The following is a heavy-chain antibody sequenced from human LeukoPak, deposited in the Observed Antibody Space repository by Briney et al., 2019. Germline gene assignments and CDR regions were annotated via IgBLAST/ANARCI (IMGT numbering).Heavy chain of an antibody. D-gene: IGHD3-10*01. J-gene: IGHJ5*02. V-gene: IGHV3-23*01. CDR2: ISGSGGST. CDR3: AKHRSGSYYNGPHNGGSWFDP. Sequence: GGSLRLSCAASGFTFSSYAMSWVRQSPGKGLEWVSAISGSGGSTYYADSVKGRFTISRDNSKNTLYLQMNSLRAEDTAVYYCAKHRSGSYYNGPHNGGSWFDPWGQGTLVTVSS. CDR1: GFTFSSYA.